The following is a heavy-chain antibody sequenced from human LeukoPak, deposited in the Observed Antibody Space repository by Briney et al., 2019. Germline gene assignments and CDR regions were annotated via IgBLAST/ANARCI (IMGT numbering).Heavy chain of an antibody. CDR2: INHSGST. J-gene: IGHJ4*02. CDR1: GGSFSGYY. Sequence: SETLSLTCAVYGGSFSGYYWSWIRQPPGKGLEWIGEINHSGSTNYNPSLKSRVTMSVDTSKNQFSLKLSSVTAADTAVYYCARRTQIWGQGTLVTVSS. V-gene: IGHV4-34*01. CDR3: ARRTQI.